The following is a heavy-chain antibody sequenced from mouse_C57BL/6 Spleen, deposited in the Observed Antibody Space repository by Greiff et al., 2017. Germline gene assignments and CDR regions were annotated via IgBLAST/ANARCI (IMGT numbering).Heavy chain of an antibody. CDR2: IWSDGST. CDR3: ASAHYYGLYAMDY. CDR1: GFSLTSYG. V-gene: IGHV2-6*03. Sequence: VQLVESGPGLVAPSPSLSIPCTVSGFSLTSYGVHWVRQPPGKGLEWLVVIWSDGSTTYNSALKSRLSISKDNSKSQVFLKMNSLQTDDTAMYYGASAHYYGLYAMDYWGQGTSVTVSS. D-gene: IGHD1-1*01. J-gene: IGHJ4*01.